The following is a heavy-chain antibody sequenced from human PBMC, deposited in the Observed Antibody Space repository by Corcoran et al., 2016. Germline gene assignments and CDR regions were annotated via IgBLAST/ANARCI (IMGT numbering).Heavy chain of an antibody. CDR3: ASRSYYGSVSSAFDI. J-gene: IGHJ3*02. CDR1: GYSFTNYW. Sequence: EVQLVQSGAEVKKPGESLKISCKGSGYSFTNYWIGWVRQMPGKGLEWMGIIYPGDSDTRYSPSFQGQVTISADKSISTAYLHWSNLKASDTAMYYCASRSYYGSVSSAFDIWGQGTMVTVSS. D-gene: IGHD3-10*01. V-gene: IGHV5-51*01. CDR2: IYPGDSDT.